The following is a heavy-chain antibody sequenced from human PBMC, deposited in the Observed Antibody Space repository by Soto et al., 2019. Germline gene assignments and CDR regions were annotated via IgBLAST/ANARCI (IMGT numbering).Heavy chain of an antibody. J-gene: IGHJ5*02. D-gene: IGHD3-22*01. CDR1: GFTFSSYA. Sequence: GGSLRLSCAASGFTFSSYAIHWVRQAPGKGLEWAAVMSYDGRKKYYADSMKGRFTISRDNSKNTLYLQMNSLRADDTAVYYCARQDHSGSGWFDTWGQGTLVTGS. CDR2: MSYDGRKK. V-gene: IGHV3-30*04. CDR3: ARQDHSGSGWFDT.